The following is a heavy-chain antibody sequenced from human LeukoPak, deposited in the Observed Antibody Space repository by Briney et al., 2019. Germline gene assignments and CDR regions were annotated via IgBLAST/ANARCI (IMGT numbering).Heavy chain of an antibody. CDR2: IIPVLAIP. D-gene: IGHD3-9*01. V-gene: IGHV1-69*04. CDR1: GVTFGSYS. Sequence: ASVTVSCKATGVTFGSYSFAWVRQAPGQGLEWVGRIIPVLAIPNYAKTFQGRVTITADKSTSTVYMELSSLRSEDTAVYYCATESDFLTGYGYFVQWGQGTLVTVSS. J-gene: IGHJ4*02. CDR3: ATESDFLTGYGYFVQ.